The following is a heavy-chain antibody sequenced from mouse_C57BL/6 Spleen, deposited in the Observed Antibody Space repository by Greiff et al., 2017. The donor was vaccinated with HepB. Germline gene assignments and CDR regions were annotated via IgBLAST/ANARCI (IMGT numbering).Heavy chain of an antibody. CDR3: ARGGGSRGFDY. D-gene: IGHD1-1*01. J-gene: IGHJ2*01. V-gene: IGHV1-69*01. CDR1: GYTFTSYW. CDR2: IDPSDSYT. Sequence: QVQLQQPGAELVMPGASVKLSCKASGYTFTSYWMHWVKQRPGQGLEWIGEIDPSDSYTNYNQKFKGKSTLTVDKSSSTAYMQLSSLTSEDSAVYYCARGGGSRGFDYWGQGTTLTVSS.